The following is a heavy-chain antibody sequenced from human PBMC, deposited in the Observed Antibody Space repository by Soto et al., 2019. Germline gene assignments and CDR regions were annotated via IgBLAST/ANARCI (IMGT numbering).Heavy chain of an antibody. CDR1: GGSISSGGYY. Sequence: QVQLQESGPGLVKPSQTLSLTCTVSGGSISSGGYYWSWIRQHPGKGLEWIGYIYYSGSTYYNPSLKSVLNITVETSKSQSSRTLSAVTAADTAVYYCARASCSSTSSYPPNYDGIDVWCQGITVTGSS. CDR2: IYYSGST. J-gene: IGHJ6*02. D-gene: IGHD2-2*01. CDR3: ARASCSSTSSYPPNYDGIDV. V-gene: IGHV4-31*01.